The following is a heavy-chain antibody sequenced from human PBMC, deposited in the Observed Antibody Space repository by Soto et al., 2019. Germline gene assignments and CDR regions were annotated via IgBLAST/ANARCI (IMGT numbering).Heavy chain of an antibody. Sequence: GGSLRLSCAASGFTFSSYSMNWVRQAPGKGLEWVSYISSSSSSTIYYADSVKGRFTISRDNAKNSLYLQMNSLRAEDTAVYYCAREVRNDPDFDYYGMDVWGQGTTVTVSS. V-gene: IGHV3-48*04. CDR3: AREVRNDPDFDYYGMDV. D-gene: IGHD1-1*01. J-gene: IGHJ6*02. CDR2: ISSSSSSTI. CDR1: GFTFSSYS.